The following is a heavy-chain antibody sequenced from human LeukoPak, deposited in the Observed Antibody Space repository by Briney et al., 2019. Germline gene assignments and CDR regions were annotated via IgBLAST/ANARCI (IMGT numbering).Heavy chain of an antibody. Sequence: SETLSLTCTVSGGSISSYYWSWIRQPAGKGLEWIGRMYISGSTNYNPSLKSRVTMSVDTSKNQFSLKLSSVTAADTAVYYCARERLGGYSYGYELTKDYWGQGTLVTVSS. D-gene: IGHD5-18*01. V-gene: IGHV4-4*07. J-gene: IGHJ4*02. CDR3: ARERLGGYSYGYELTKDY. CDR1: GGSISSYY. CDR2: MYISGST.